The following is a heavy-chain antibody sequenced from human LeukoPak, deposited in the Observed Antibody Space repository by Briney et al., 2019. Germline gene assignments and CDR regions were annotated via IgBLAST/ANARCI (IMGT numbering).Heavy chain of an antibody. V-gene: IGHV3-30-3*01. CDR3: ARDVKSSGYYLELQHANYYGMDV. CDR1: RFTFSSYA. CDR2: ISYDGSNK. D-gene: IGHD3-22*01. J-gene: IGHJ6*02. Sequence: GGSLRLSCAASRFTFSSYAMHWVRQAPGKGLEWVAVISYDGSNKYYADSVKGRFTISRDNSKNTLYLQMNSLRAEDTAVYYCARDVKSSGYYLELQHANYYGMDVWGQGTTVTVSS.